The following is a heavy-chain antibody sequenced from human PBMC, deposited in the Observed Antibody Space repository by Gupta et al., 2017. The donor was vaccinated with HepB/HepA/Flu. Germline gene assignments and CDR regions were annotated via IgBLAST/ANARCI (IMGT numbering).Heavy chain of an antibody. CDR3: TRWMRIEGRSTFDS. CDR2: INNDGSST. D-gene: IGHD2-15*01. CDR1: GFTFSSHW. Sequence: EVQLVESGGGLVQPGGSLRLSCAASGFTFSSHWVHWVRQAPRKGLGWVSRINNDGSSTNYADAGKGRFTISRDNTKNTLFLQINRLREEDTAVYYCTRWMRIEGRSTFDSWGQGTLVTVSS. V-gene: IGHV3-74*01. J-gene: IGHJ4*02.